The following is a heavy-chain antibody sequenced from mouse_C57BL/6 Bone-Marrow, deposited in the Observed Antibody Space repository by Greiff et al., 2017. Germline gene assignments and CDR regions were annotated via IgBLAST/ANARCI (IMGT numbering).Heavy chain of an antibody. CDR2: INPNYGTT. Sequence: EVQLKESGPELVKPGASVKISCKASGYSFTDYNMNWVKQSNGKSLEWIGVINPNYGTTSYNQKFKGKATLTVDQSSSTAYMQLNSLTSEDSAVYYCAREELYYGSSYGYFDVWGTGTTVTVSS. V-gene: IGHV1-39*01. J-gene: IGHJ1*03. D-gene: IGHD1-1*01. CDR1: GYSFTDYN. CDR3: AREELYYGSSYGYFDV.